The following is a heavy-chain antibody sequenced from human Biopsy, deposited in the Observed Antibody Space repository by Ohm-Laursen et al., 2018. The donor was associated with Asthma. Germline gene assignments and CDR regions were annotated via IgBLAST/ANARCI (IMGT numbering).Heavy chain of an antibody. CDR2: IMTVFGTT. Sequence: ASVKASCKISGYSLTDLSMHWVRQAPGQGLEWLGGIMTVFGTTNYAQKFQGRVTITADESTSTAYMEVTSLRSEDTAIYYCARCQVGYSSGWSLLLKKIYYSGMDVWGQGTAVTVSS. CDR1: GYSLTDLS. CDR3: ARCQVGYSSGWSLLLKKIYYSGMDV. V-gene: IGHV1-69*13. D-gene: IGHD6-13*01. J-gene: IGHJ6*02.